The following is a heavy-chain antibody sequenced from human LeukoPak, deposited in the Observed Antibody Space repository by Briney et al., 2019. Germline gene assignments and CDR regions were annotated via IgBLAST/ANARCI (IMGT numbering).Heavy chain of an antibody. D-gene: IGHD1-26*01. Sequence: PSETLSLTCTVSIYSISSDYYWGWIRQPPGKGLEGIGSFYHSGTTYYNPSLKSRVTISVDTSNNQFSLKLSSVTAADTAVYYCARDPGRGWEPYHDAFDIWGQGTMVTVSS. J-gene: IGHJ3*02. CDR2: FYHSGTT. CDR3: ARDPGRGWEPYHDAFDI. V-gene: IGHV4-38-2*02. CDR1: IYSISSDYY.